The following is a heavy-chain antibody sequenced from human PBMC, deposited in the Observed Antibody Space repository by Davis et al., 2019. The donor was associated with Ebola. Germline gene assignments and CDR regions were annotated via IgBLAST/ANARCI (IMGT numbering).Heavy chain of an antibody. D-gene: IGHD6-13*01. Sequence: ASVKVSCKASGYTFTSYDINWVRQATGQGLEWMGWMNPNSGSTGYAQKFQGRVTMTRNTSISTAYMELSSLRSEDTAVYYCARHGVYSSWLATDGMDVWGQGTTVTVSS. J-gene: IGHJ6*02. CDR2: MNPNSGST. CDR1: GYTFTSYD. CDR3: ARHGVYSSWLATDGMDV. V-gene: IGHV1-8*01.